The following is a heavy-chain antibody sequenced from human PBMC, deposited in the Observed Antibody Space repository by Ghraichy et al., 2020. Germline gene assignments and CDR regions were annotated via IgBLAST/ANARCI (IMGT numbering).Heavy chain of an antibody. D-gene: IGHD4-11*01. CDR2: INHSGST. CDR3: ARTEYSNYWFDP. CDR1: GGSFSGYY. Sequence: SETLSLTCAVYGGSFSGYYWSWIRQPPGKGLEWIGEINHSGSTNYNPSLKSRVTISVDTSKNQFSLKLSSVTAADTAVYYCARTEYSNYWFDPWGQGTLVTVSS. J-gene: IGHJ5*02. V-gene: IGHV4-34*01.